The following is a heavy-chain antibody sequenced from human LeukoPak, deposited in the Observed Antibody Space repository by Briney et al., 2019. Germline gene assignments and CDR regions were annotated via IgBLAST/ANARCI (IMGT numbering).Heavy chain of an antibody. D-gene: IGHD2-15*01. CDR2: VPHDEGNK. J-gene: IGHJ4*02. Sequence: GRSLRLSCAISGFTFNAHGMHWVRQAPGGGLEWVAVVPHDEGNKYYADSVKGRFTVSRDDSKNMLYLQMNSLRTEDTAVYYCAKARRYCSGGSCYFFDYWGQGTLVTVSS. V-gene: IGHV3-30*18. CDR3: AKARRYCSGGSCYFFDY. CDR1: GFTFNAHG.